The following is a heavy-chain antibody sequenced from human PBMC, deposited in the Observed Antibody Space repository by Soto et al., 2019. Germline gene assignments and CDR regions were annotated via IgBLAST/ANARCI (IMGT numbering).Heavy chain of an antibody. CDR2: IGTAGDT. Sequence: PGGSLRLSCAASGFTFSSYDMHWVRQATGKGLEWVSAIGTAGDTYYPGSVKGRFTISRENAKNSLYLQMNSLRAGDTAVYYCARALRLLPTGYYYGMDVWGQGTTVTVSS. V-gene: IGHV3-13*04. J-gene: IGHJ6*02. D-gene: IGHD2-15*01. CDR1: GFTFSSYD. CDR3: ARALRLLPTGYYYGMDV.